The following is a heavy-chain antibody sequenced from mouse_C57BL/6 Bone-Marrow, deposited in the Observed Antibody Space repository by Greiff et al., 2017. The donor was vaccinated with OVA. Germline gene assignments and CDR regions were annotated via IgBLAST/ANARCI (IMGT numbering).Heavy chain of an antibody. D-gene: IGHD2-2*01. CDR1: GYAFSSSW. J-gene: IGHJ2*01. CDR2: IYPGEGDT. V-gene: IGHV1-82*01. CDR3: ARDGYDFDY. Sequence: QVQLKESGPELVKPGASVKISCKASGYAFSSSWMNWVKQRPGKGLEWIGRIYPGEGDTNYNGKFKGKATLTADKSSSTAYMQLSSLTSEDSAVYFCARDGYDFDYWGQGTTLTVSS.